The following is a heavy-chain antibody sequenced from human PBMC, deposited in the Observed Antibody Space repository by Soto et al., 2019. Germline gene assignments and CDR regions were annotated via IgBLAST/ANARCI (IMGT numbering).Heavy chain of an antibody. CDR2: ISGSGGNT. CDR3: AKDRVATKAAHYFDY. Sequence: EVQLLESGGGLVQPGGSLRLSCAASGFTFSSYAMSWVRQAPGKGLEWVSAISGSGGNTYYADSVKGRFTISRDNSKNTLYLQMNSLRAEDTAVYYCAKDRVATKAAHYFDYWGQGTLVTVSS. J-gene: IGHJ4*02. CDR1: GFTFSSYA. V-gene: IGHV3-23*01. D-gene: IGHD5-12*01.